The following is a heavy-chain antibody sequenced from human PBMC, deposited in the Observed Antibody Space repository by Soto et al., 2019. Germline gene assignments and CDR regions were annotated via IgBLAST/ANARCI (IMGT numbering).Heavy chain of an antibody. CDR1: GYSFTSYW. J-gene: IGHJ6*02. Sequence: PGESLKISCKGSGYSFTSYWIGWVRQMHGKGLEWMGIIYPGDSDTRYSPSFQGQVTISADKSISTAYLQWSSLKASDTAIYYCARTAAAGKYYYGVDVWGQGTTVTVSS. V-gene: IGHV5-51*01. CDR2: IYPGDSDT. D-gene: IGHD6-13*01. CDR3: ARTAAAGKYYYGVDV.